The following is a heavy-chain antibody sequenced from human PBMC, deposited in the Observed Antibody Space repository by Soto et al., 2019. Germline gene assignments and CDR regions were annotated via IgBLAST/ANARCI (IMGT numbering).Heavy chain of an antibody. Sequence: EVQLVESGGGLVQPGGSLRLSCAASGFAVSNHYMNWVRQAPGKGLEWVSIIRTTGSTYYADSVKGRFTISRDNSKNTVSPEMNSLRVDDTAVSYCARNSMMDVWGHGTTVIVSS. CDR2: IRTTGST. V-gene: IGHV3-53*01. J-gene: IGHJ6*02. CDR3: ARNSMMDV. CDR1: GFAVSNHY.